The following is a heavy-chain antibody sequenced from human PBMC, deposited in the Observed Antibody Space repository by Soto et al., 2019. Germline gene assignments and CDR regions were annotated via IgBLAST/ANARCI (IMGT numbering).Heavy chain of an antibody. J-gene: IGHJ4*02. CDR1: GGSISSGGYS. CDR3: ARAQWLVLDY. D-gene: IGHD6-19*01. Sequence: QLQLQESGSGLVKPSQTLSLTCTVSGGSISSGGYSWSWIRQPPGKGLEWIGYIYHSGSTSYNPSLQSRVTISLDRSKNHFSLKLSSVSAADTAVYYCARAQWLVLDYWGQGTLVTVSS. V-gene: IGHV4-30-2*01. CDR2: IYHSGST.